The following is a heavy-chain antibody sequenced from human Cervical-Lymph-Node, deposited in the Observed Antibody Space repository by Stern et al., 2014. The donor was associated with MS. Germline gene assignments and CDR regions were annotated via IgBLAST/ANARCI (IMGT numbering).Heavy chain of an antibody. J-gene: IGHJ4*02. CDR3: ARQRYFDY. Sequence: AQLVQSGPEVKRPGESLKISCQASGYTFTSYWIGWVRQMPGKGLGVIAITFPGGSDIRYSPSFQGQVTISADKSSNTAYLQWNNLKASYTAIYYCARQRYFDYWGQGTLVTVSS. CDR1: GYTFTSYW. V-gene: IGHV5-51*01. CDR2: TFPGGSDI.